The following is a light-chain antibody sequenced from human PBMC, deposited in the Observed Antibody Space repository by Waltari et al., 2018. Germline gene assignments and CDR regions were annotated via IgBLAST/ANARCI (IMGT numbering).Light chain of an antibody. Sequence: QSVLTQPPSVSEVPGQSVTISCSGSSSNIGKNAVNWYQQFPGKSPKLVIYYDDLKPSGVSDRFSAAKSGTSASLDISGLRSEDEADYYCGTWDDSLSGWVFGGGTKVTVL. V-gene: IGLV1-36*01. J-gene: IGLJ3*02. CDR1: SSNIGKNA. CDR3: GTWDDSLSGWV. CDR2: YDD.